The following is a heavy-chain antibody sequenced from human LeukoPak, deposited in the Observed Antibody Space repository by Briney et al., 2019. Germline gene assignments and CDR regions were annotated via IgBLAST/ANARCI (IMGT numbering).Heavy chain of an antibody. V-gene: IGHV1-18*01. Sequence: ASVKVSCKASGYTFNNYGISWVRQAPGQGLEWMGWISAYNGNIQYLRKFQGRVTMTTDTSTSTAYMELRSLRSDDTAVYYCASGMIRGKNYYMDVWGKGTTVTVSS. CDR2: ISAYNGNI. J-gene: IGHJ6*03. CDR3: ASGMIRGKNYYMDV. D-gene: IGHD3-16*01. CDR1: GYTFNNYG.